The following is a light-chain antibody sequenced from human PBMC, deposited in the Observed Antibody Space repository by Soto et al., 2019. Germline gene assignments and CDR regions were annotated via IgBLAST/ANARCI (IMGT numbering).Light chain of an antibody. J-gene: IGKJ1*01. V-gene: IGKV1-27*01. CDR3: QRYNNGRT. CDR2: AAS. Sequence: DIQMTQSPSSLSASVGDRVTITCRASQGIATYLAWYRQKPGKPPKLLIYAASTLQPGVPSRFSGSGSGTDFTLNINSLQPEDIATYYCQRYNNGRTFGQGTKVDI. CDR1: QGIATY.